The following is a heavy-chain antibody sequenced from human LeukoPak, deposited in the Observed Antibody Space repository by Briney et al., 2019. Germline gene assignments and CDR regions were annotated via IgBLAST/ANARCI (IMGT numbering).Heavy chain of an antibody. D-gene: IGHD2-15*01. V-gene: IGHV3-23*01. CDR2: ISGSGGST. CDR1: GFTFSSYA. Sequence: GGSLRLSCAASGFTFSSYAMSWVRQAPGKGLEWVSAISGSGGSTYYADSVKGRFTISRDNSKNTLYLQMHSLRAEDTAVYHCVNPNSPCCPHWGQGTLVTVSS. J-gene: IGHJ1*01. CDR3: VNPNSPCCPH.